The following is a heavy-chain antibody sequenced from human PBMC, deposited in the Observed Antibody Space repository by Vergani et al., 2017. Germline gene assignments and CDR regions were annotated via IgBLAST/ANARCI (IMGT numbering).Heavy chain of an antibody. CDR2: IYYSGNT. CDR1: AGSINSSNYY. D-gene: IGHD3-16*02. CDR3: AILSGVYDYVWGSYSYYFDY. V-gene: IGHV4-39*01. Sequence: QLQLQESGPGLVKPSETLSLTCTVSAGSINSSNYYWGWLRQPPGKVLEWIGIIYYSGNTNYNQSGKSRVTISVDTSKNQFCLKLSSVTAADTAVYYCAILSGVYDYVWGSYSYYFDYWGQGTLVTVSS. J-gene: IGHJ4*02.